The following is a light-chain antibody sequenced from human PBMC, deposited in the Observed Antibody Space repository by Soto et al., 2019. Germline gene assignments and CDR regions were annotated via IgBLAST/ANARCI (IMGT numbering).Light chain of an antibody. Sequence: DIQMTQSPPSLSASVGDTITITCRASQSISTYLDWYQVTPGKAPKVLIYAASTLQAGVPSRFSGSGSGTDFTLTINSLQPXXXATYYCQQNYNLPPWTFGQGTKVEIK. CDR3: QQNYNLPPWT. CDR2: AAS. V-gene: IGKV1-39*01. J-gene: IGKJ1*01. CDR1: QSISTY.